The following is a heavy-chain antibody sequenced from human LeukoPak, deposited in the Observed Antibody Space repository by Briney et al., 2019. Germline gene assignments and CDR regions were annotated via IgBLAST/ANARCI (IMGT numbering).Heavy chain of an antibody. Sequence: QPGGSLRLSCAASGFTFSTYEMNWVRQAPGKGLEWVSCISSSGGTIYYADSVKGRFTISRDNAKNSLYLQMNSLRVEDTAVYYCARARGHAHFDYWGQGTLVTVFS. V-gene: IGHV3-48*03. D-gene: IGHD2-15*01. CDR1: GFTFSTYE. CDR2: ISSSGGTI. J-gene: IGHJ4*02. CDR3: ARARGHAHFDY.